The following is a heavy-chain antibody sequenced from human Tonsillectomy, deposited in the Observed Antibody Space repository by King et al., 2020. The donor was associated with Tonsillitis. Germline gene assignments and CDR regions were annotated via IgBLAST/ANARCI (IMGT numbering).Heavy chain of an antibody. Sequence: VQLQESGPGLVKPSETLSLTCTVSGGSIRSYYWSWIRQPPGKGLEWIGYIYYSGSTNYKYSLKSRVTISVDTSKNQFSLKLRSVTAADTAVYYCARGNLNLGFGSYDTSEEAFDIWGQGTMVTVSS. V-gene: IGHV4-59*01. J-gene: IGHJ3*02. CDR2: IYYSGST. CDR1: GGSIRSYY. D-gene: IGHD3-22*01. CDR3: ARGNLNLGFGSYDTSEEAFDI.